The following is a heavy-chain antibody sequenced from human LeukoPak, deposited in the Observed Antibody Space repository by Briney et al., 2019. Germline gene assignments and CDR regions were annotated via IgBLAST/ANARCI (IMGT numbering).Heavy chain of an antibody. D-gene: IGHD4-17*01. V-gene: IGHV3-21*01. Sequence: GGALRLSCAASGFTFTIYSLNWVRQAPGKGLEWVASISSSSSYINYADSVKGRFIISRDNANNSLYLQMNSLRAEDTAVHYCARDLYGDYLFDDWGQGTLVIVSS. CDR1: GFTFTIYS. J-gene: IGHJ4*02. CDR2: ISSSSSYI. CDR3: ARDLYGDYLFDD.